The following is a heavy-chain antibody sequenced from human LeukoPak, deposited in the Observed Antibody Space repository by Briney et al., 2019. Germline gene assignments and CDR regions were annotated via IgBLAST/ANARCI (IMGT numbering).Heavy chain of an antibody. CDR1: GYTFTSYG. V-gene: IGHV1-18*01. Sequence: EASVKVSCKASGYTFTSYGISWVRQAPGQGLEWMGWISAYNGNTNYAQKLQGRVTMTTNTSTSTAYMERRSLRSDDTAVYYCARGEESYYYGMDVWGQGTTVTVSS. CDR3: ARGEESYYYGMDV. CDR2: ISAYNGNT. D-gene: IGHD5-24*01. J-gene: IGHJ6*02.